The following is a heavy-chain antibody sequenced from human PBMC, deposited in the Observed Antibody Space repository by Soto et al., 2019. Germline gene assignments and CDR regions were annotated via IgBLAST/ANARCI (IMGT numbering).Heavy chain of an antibody. Sequence: QVQLVQSGAELKKPGASVNISCQASGFTFSDTLINWVRQGPGQRLEWMGWINPANGNTRYSESFQGRVTISSLSSASTAYVALSDLTSDATAVYYCARDIVSVGPRANEDFDVWGQGTKITVSS. J-gene: IGHJ3*01. CDR2: INPANGNT. V-gene: IGHV1-3*01. D-gene: IGHD1-26*01. CDR3: ARDIVSVGPRANEDFDV. CDR1: GFTFSDTL.